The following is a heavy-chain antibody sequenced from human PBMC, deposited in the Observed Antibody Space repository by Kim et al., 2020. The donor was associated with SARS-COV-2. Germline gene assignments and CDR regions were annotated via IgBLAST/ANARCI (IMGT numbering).Heavy chain of an antibody. J-gene: IGHJ4*02. CDR3: ASKGVRGVDTIDY. Sequence: YNPPLKSRVTISVDTSKNQFSLKLSSVTAADTAVYYCASKGVRGVDTIDYWGQGTLVTVSS. D-gene: IGHD3-10*01. V-gene: IGHV4-39*07.